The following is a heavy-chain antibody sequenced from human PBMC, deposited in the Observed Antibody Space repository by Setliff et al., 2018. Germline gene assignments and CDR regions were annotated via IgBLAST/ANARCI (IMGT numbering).Heavy chain of an antibody. CDR3: ACLDWGEKFFNVDA. J-gene: IGHJ6*04. Sequence: PGGSLRLSCAVSGFTFSNYWMYWVRQVPGKGLVWVSRIDGLGTITHYADSVKGRFTISRDNDKKTLYLQMNSLRGEDTGVYFCACLDWGEKFFNVDAWGKGTTVTVSS. D-gene: IGHD7-27*01. V-gene: IGHV3-74*01. CDR2: IDGLGTIT. CDR1: GFTFSNYW.